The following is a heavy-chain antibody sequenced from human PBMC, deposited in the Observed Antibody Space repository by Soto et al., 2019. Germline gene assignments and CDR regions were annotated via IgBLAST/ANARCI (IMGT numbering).Heavy chain of an antibody. J-gene: IGHJ6*02. Sequence: GGSLRLSCAASGFTFSSYAMHGVRQAPGKGLEWVAVISYDGSNKYYADSVKGRFTISRDNSKNTLYLQMNSLRAEDTAVYYCAKLRFLEWLSSYYYYGMDVWGQGTTVTVSS. CDR3: AKLRFLEWLSSYYYYGMDV. V-gene: IGHV3-30-3*02. CDR2: ISYDGSNK. CDR1: GFTFSSYA. D-gene: IGHD3-3*01.